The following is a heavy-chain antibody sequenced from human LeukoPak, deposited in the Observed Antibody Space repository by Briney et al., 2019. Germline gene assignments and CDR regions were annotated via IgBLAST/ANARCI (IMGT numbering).Heavy chain of an antibody. Sequence: GGSLRLSCEASGFTFSSYAMSWVRQAPGKGVEGVSAISGSGGSTYYADSVKGRFTISRDNSKNTLYLQMNSLRAEDTAVYYCAKTVAGTKYYYYYMDVLGNGTTVTVSS. CDR3: AKTVAGTKYYYYYMDV. J-gene: IGHJ6*03. V-gene: IGHV3-23*01. CDR2: ISGSGGST. CDR1: GFTFSSYA. D-gene: IGHD6-19*01.